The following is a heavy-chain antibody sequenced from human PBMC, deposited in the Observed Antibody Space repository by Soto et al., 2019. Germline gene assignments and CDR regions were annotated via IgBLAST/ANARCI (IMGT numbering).Heavy chain of an antibody. Sequence: PGESLKISCKGSGYSFTSYLISWVGHMPGKGLEWMGRIDPSDSYTNYSPSFQGHVTISADKSISTAYLQWSSLKASDTAMYYWARQDYDSSGYYYGSYFDYWGQGTLVTVSS. CDR3: ARQDYDSSGYYYGSYFDY. D-gene: IGHD3-22*01. CDR2: IDPSDSYT. J-gene: IGHJ4*02. V-gene: IGHV5-10-1*01. CDR1: GYSFTSYL.